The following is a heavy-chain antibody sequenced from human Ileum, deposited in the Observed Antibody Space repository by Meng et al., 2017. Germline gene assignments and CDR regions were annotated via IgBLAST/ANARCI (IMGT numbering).Heavy chain of an antibody. CDR3: ASGSGSLDY. J-gene: IGHJ4*02. Sequence: QVQLQQSAPGVVKRSQNLSLTCAVSGGIVSSNIAAWNWIRQSPLRGLEWLGRTYYRSKWYSEYAVSVKSRISITPDTSKNQFSLQMNSVTPEDTAVYYCASGSGSLDYWGPGTLVTVSS. CDR1: GGIVSSNIAA. V-gene: IGHV6-1*01. CDR2: TYYRSKWYS. D-gene: IGHD3-3*01.